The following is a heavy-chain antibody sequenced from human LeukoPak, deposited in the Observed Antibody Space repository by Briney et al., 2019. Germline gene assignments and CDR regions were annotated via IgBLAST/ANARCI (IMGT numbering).Heavy chain of an antibody. J-gene: IGHJ4*02. CDR1: GASISDYY. CDR2: IYISGNT. CDR3: ARDQAPNWNYDVFDY. D-gene: IGHD1-7*01. Sequence: SETLSLTCTVSGASISDYYWSWIRQPAGNGLEWIGRIYISGNTQYNPSLTSRVTMSLDTSKNQFSLNLNSVTAADTAIYYCARDQAPNWNYDVFDYRGQGTLVTVSS. V-gene: IGHV4-4*07.